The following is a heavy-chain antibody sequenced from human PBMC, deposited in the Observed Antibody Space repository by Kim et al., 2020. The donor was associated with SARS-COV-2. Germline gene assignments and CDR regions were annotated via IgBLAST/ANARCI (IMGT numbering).Heavy chain of an antibody. CDR1: GFTFSIYS. Sequence: GGSLRLSCAASGFTFSIYSMNWVRQAPGKGLEWVSYINSISTIYYEDSVKGRFTISSDNAKNSLYLQMNSLRDADTAVYYCTTAHGHLDYWGQGTLVTVSS. CDR2: INSISTI. J-gene: IGHJ4*02. V-gene: IGHV3-48*02. D-gene: IGHD6-25*01. CDR3: TTAHGHLDY.